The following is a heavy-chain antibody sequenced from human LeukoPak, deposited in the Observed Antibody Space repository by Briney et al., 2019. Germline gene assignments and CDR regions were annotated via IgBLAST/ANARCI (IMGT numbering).Heavy chain of an antibody. CDR3: ARRSPYSSSRIPDY. V-gene: IGHV3-7*01. CDR2: IKQDGSEK. D-gene: IGHD6-6*01. J-gene: IGHJ4*02. CDR1: GFTFSSYW. Sequence: SGGSLRLSCAASGFTFSSYWMSWVRQAPGKGLEWVANIKQDGSEKYYVDSVKGRFTISRDNAKNSLYLQMNCLRAEDTAVYYCARRSPYSSSRIPDYWGQGTLVTVSS.